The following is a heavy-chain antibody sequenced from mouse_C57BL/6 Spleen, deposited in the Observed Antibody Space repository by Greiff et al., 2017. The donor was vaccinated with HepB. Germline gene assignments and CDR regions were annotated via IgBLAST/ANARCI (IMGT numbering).Heavy chain of an antibody. CDR1: GFSLTSYG. CDR2: IWRGGST. CDR3: AKRRDYGYDDYAMDY. J-gene: IGHJ4*01. Sequence: QVQLQQSGPGLVQPSQSLSITCTVSGFSLTSYGVHWVRQSPGKGLEWLGVIWRGGSTDYNAAFMSRLSITKDNSKSQVFFKMNSLQADDTAIYYGAKRRDYGYDDYAMDYWGQGTSVTVSS. D-gene: IGHD2-2*01. V-gene: IGHV2-5*01.